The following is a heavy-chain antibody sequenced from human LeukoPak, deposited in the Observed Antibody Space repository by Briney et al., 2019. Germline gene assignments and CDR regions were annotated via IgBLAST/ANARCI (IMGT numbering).Heavy chain of an antibody. CDR2: ISSIGSTI. D-gene: IGHD3-22*01. V-gene: IGHV3-48*03. CDR3: ARDESDSSGCFDY. Sequence: SYISSIGSTIYYADSVKGRFTISRDNAKNSLYLQTNSLRAEDTAVYYCARDESDSSGCFDYWGQGTLVTVSS. J-gene: IGHJ4*02.